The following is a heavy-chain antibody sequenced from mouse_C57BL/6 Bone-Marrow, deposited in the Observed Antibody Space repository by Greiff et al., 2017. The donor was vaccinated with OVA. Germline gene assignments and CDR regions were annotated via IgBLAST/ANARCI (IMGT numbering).Heavy chain of an antibody. CDR2: IWGGGST. CDR3: AKHARPYYYGSSYEDFDY. V-gene: IGHV2-9*01. J-gene: IGHJ2*01. CDR1: GFSLTSYG. Sequence: VQGVESGPGLVAPSQSLSITCTVSGFSLTSYGVDWVRQPPGKGLEWLGVIWGGGSTNYNSALMSRLSISKDNSKSQVFLKMNSLQTDDTAMYYCAKHARPYYYGSSYEDFDYWGQGTTLTVSS. D-gene: IGHD1-1*01.